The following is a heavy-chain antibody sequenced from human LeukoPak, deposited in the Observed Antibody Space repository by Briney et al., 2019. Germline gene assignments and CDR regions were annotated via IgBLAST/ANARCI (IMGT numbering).Heavy chain of an antibody. Sequence: GRSLRLSCAASGFTFDDYAMHWVRQAPGKGLEWVSGISWNSGSIGYADSVKGRFTISRDNAKNSLYLQMTRLRAEDTALYYCATHYSGSMALDRWGQGTRVTVSS. CDR3: ATHYSGSMALDR. J-gene: IGHJ1*01. D-gene: IGHD5-12*01. V-gene: IGHV3-9*01. CDR2: ISWNSGSI. CDR1: GFTFDDYA.